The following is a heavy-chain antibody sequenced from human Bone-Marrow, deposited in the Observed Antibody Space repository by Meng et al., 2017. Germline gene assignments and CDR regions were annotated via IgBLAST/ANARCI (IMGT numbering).Heavy chain of an antibody. CDR1: GFTFSSYD. D-gene: IGHD3-22*01. Sequence: GESLKISCAACGFTFSSYDMHWVRQATGKGLEWVSAIGTAGDTYYPGSVKGQFTISRENAKNSLYLQMNSLRAGDTAVYYCASRSPDYYDSSGYYPQPVDYWGQGTLVTVSS. V-gene: IGHV3-13*03. CDR3: ASRSPDYYDSSGYYPQPVDY. CDR2: IGTAGDT. J-gene: IGHJ4*02.